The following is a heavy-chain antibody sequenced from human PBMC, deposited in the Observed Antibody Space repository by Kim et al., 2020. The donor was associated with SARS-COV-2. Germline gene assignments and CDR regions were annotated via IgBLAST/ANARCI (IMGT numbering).Heavy chain of an antibody. D-gene: IGHD6-19*01. CDR1: GFTFSYAW. CDR3: STPTQSYSSGWELLVRGVEYYYNVMNV. J-gene: IGHJ6*02. Sequence: GGSLRLSCAASGFTFSYAWMNWVRQAPGKGLEWIGRIKSKNDGGTIEYLAPVKGRFTISRDDSKNILYLQMNSLKTEDTAVYYCSTPTQSYSSGWELLVRGVEYYYNVMNVWGRGTTVTVAS. V-gene: IGHV3-15*01. CDR2: IKSKNDGGTI.